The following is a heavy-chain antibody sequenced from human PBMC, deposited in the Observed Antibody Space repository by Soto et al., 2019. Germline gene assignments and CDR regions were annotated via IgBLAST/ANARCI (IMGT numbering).Heavy chain of an antibody. CDR1: GFTFSNAW. Sequence: EVQLVESGGGLVKPGGSLRLSCAASGFTFSNAWMSWVRQAPGKGLEWVGRIKSKTDGGTTDYAAPVKGRFTISRDDSKNPLDQQMNRLKTEDSAVYYCTTDREYWAYCSGGSCYSHYYYYYMDVWGKGTTVSVCS. V-gene: IGHV3-15*01. D-gene: IGHD2-15*01. CDR2: IKSKTDGGTT. CDR3: TTDREYWAYCSGGSCYSHYYYYYMDV. J-gene: IGHJ6*03.